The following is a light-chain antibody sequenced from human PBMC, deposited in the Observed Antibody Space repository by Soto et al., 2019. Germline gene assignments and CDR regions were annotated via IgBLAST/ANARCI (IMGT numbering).Light chain of an antibody. CDR3: QQYYSTLWT. J-gene: IGKJ1*01. Sequence: DIVMTQSADSLALSLCQRSAINCKSSQSVLYSSNNKNYLAWYQQKPGQPPKLLIYWASTRESGVPDRFSGSGSGTEFTLTISSLQAEDVAVYYCQQYYSTLWTFGQGTKVDIK. CDR2: WAS. V-gene: IGKV4-1*01. CDR1: QSVLYSSNNKNY.